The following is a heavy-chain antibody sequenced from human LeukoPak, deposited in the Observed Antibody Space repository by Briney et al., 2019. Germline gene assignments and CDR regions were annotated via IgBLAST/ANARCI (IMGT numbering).Heavy chain of an antibody. Sequence: SETLSLTCTVSGGSISSYYWSWIRQPPGKGLEWIGYIYYSGSTNYNPSLKSRVTISVDTSKNQFSLKLSSVTAADTAVYYCAQPSSGRYYFDYWGQGTLVTVSS. V-gene: IGHV4-59*08. D-gene: IGHD3-22*01. CDR3: AQPSSGRYYFDY. CDR1: GGSISSYY. J-gene: IGHJ4*02. CDR2: IYYSGST.